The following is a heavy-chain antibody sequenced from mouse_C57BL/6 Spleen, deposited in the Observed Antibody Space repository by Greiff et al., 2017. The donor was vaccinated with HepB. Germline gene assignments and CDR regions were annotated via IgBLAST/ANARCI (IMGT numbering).Heavy chain of an antibody. Sequence: VQLRQSGAELVKPGASVKLSCKASGYTFTSYWMQWVKQRPGQGLEWIGEIDPSDSYTNYNQKFKGKATLTVDTSSSTAYMQLSSLTSEDSAVYYCASKLENYGSTWYFEVWGTGTTVTVSS. CDR2: IDPSDSYT. V-gene: IGHV1-50*01. D-gene: IGHD1-1*01. CDR1: GYTFTSYW. CDR3: ASKLENYGSTWYFEV. J-gene: IGHJ1*03.